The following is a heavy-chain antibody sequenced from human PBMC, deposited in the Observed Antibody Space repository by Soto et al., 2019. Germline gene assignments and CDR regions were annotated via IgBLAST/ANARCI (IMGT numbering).Heavy chain of an antibody. J-gene: IGHJ4*02. CDR3: ARVMTTFGVVSKGPDH. CDR1: GYPFTTYG. CDR2: ISTYNGNT. V-gene: IGHV1-18*04. D-gene: IGHD3-3*01. Sequence: QVQLVQSGDEVKKPGASVKVSCKASGYPFTTYGITWVRQAPGQGLEWMGWISTYNGNTNYAQSLQGRVTMTRETSSTTAYMEQRSLRSDDTAVYYCARVMTTFGVVSKGPDHWGQGTLVTVSS.